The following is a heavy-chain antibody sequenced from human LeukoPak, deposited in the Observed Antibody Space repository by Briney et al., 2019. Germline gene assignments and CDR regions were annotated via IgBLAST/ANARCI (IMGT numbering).Heavy chain of an antibody. CDR2: IRYDGSNK. CDR1: GFTFSSYG. D-gene: IGHD2-8*01. CDR3: VRLMEKAATPYYYYYMDV. Sequence: GGSLRLSCAASGFTFSSYGMHWVRQAPGKGLEWVAFIRYDGSNKYYADSVKGRFTISRDNSKNTLYLHVNSLRPEDTAVYYCVRLMEKAATPYYYYYMDVWGKGTTVTVSS. J-gene: IGHJ6*03. V-gene: IGHV3-30*02.